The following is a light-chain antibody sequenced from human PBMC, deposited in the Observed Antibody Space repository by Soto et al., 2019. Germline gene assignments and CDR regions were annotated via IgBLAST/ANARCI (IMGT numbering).Light chain of an antibody. J-gene: IGKJ2*01. Sequence: EIVLTQSPGTLSLSPGERATLSCRASQSVSSSYLAWYQQKPGQAPRLLIYAASSRATGISDRFSGSGSGTDVTLTISRVEPEDFAVYYCQQYGSSPRTFGQGTKLEIK. CDR1: QSVSSSY. CDR2: AAS. CDR3: QQYGSSPRT. V-gene: IGKV3-20*01.